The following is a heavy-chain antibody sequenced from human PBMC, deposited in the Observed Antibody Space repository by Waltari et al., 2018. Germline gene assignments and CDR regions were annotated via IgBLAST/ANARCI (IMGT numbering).Heavy chain of an antibody. V-gene: IGHV4-34*01. J-gene: IGHJ4*02. CDR3: AREGDYGGRTD. CDR2: INHSGST. D-gene: IGHD4-17*01. CDR1: GGSFSGYY. Sequence: QVQLQQWGAGLLKPSETLSLTCAVYGGSFSGYYWSWIRQPPGKGLEWIGEINHSGSTNYNPSLKSRVTISVDTSKNQFSLKLSSVTAADTAVYYCAREGDYGGRTDWGQGTLVTVSS.